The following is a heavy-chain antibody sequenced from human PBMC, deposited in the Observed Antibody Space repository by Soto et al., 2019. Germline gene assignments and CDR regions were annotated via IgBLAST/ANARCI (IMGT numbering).Heavy chain of an antibody. Sequence: GGSLRLSCAASGFTFSTYLMSWVRQAPGKGLEWVANIKYDGSETYYVDSVKGRFTISRDNAKNSLYLQMNSLRGEDTAVYYCARYSSAWGLWGQGTLVTVLL. J-gene: IGHJ4*02. D-gene: IGHD6-19*01. V-gene: IGHV3-7*01. CDR1: GFTFSTYL. CDR2: IKYDGSET. CDR3: ARYSSAWGL.